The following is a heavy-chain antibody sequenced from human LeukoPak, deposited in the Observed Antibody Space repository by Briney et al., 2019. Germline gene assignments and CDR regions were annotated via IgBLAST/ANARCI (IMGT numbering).Heavy chain of an antibody. V-gene: IGHV3-30*04. CDR1: GCTFSTYA. J-gene: IGHJ3*02. CDR3: ARARSSYGYGDAFDI. D-gene: IGHD5-18*01. CDR2: ISYDGSSK. Sequence: PGGSLRLSCAASGCTFSTYAMHWVRKAPGKGLEWVAVISYDGSSKYYADSVKGRFTISRDNSKNTLYLQMNSLRAEDTAVYYCARARSSYGYGDAFDIWGQGTMVTVSS.